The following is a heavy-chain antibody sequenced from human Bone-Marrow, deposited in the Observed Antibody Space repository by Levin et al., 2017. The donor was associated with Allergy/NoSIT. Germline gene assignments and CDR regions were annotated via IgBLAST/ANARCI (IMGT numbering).Heavy chain of an antibody. J-gene: IGHJ6*02. D-gene: IGHD2-8*01. CDR3: AKDRCRYCTNVGMDV. Sequence: AGGSLRLSCAASGFTFSSYGMHWVRQAPGKGLEWVAVISYDGSNKYYADSVKGRFTISRDNSKNTLYLQMNSLRAEDTAVYYCAKDRCRYCTNVGMDVWGQGTTVTVSS. CDR2: ISYDGSNK. CDR1: GFTFSSYG. V-gene: IGHV3-30*18.